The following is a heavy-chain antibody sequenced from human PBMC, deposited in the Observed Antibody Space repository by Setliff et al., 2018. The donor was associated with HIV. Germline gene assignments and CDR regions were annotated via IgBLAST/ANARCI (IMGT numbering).Heavy chain of an antibody. J-gene: IGHJ4*02. Sequence: GGSLRLSCAASGFTFRNYGMHWVRQAPGKGLEWVAIIWYDGSNKYYTDSVKGRFTISRDNSKNTVYLQMNSLRAEDSAVYYCARGSRDDSVYRPVDYWGRGTLVTVSS. D-gene: IGHD3-22*01. V-gene: IGHV3-33*01. CDR1: GFTFRNYG. CDR3: ARGSRDDSVYRPVDY. CDR2: IWYDGSNK.